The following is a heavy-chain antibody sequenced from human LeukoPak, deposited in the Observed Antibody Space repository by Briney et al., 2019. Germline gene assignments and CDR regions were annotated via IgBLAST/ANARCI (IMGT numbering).Heavy chain of an antibody. V-gene: IGHV4-59*01. CDR2: IYYSGST. J-gene: IGHJ4*02. Sequence: SETLSPTCTVSGGSISNYWSWIRQPPGKGLEWIGYIYYSGSTNYNPSLKSRVTISVDTSKNQFSLKLSSVTAADTAVYYCARGYRPGIAAAVGYWGQGTLVTVSS. D-gene: IGHD6-13*01. CDR3: ARGYRPGIAAAVGY. CDR1: GGSISNY.